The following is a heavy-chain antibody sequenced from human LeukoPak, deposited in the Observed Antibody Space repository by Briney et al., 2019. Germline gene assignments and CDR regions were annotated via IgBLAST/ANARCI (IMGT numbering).Heavy chain of an antibody. V-gene: IGHV3-23*01. CDR3: IKEHDLWHDEGNWFDT. CDR1: GFNFSTYS. D-gene: IGHD3-3*01. CDR2: INDDTP. Sequence: PGGSLRLSCTTSGFNFSTYSMSWVRQSPGKGLEWVSAINDDTPYYADSVKGRFTVSRDKSKDTLYLQLNSLRAEDTAIYYCIKEHDLWHDEGNWFDTWGQGVLVTVSS. J-gene: IGHJ5*02.